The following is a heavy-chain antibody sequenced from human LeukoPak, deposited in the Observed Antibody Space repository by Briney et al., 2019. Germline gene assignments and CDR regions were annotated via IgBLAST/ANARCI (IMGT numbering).Heavy chain of an antibody. J-gene: IGHJ3*02. Sequence: PSETLSLTCTVSGYSISSGYYWGWIRQPPGKGLEWIGSIYYSGSTYYNPSLKSRVTISVDTSKNQFSLKLSSVTAADTAVYYCAREYYYDSSGYYYVDDAFDIWGQGTMVTVSS. D-gene: IGHD3-22*01. V-gene: IGHV4-38-2*02. CDR2: IYYSGST. CDR1: GYSISSGYY. CDR3: AREYYYDSSGYYYVDDAFDI.